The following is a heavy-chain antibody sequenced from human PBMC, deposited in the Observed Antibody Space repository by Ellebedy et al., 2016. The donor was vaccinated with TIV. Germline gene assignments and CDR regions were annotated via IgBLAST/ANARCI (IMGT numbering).Heavy chain of an antibody. CDR2: IYPGDSDT. CDR3: AREGIFGVVDDAFDI. Sequence: GESLKISCQGSGYSFTSYWIGWVRQMPGKGLEWMGIIYPGDSDTRYSPSFQGQVTISADKSISTAYLQWSSLKASDTAMYYCAREGIFGVVDDAFDIWGQGTMVTVSS. D-gene: IGHD3-3*01. J-gene: IGHJ3*02. V-gene: IGHV5-51*01. CDR1: GYSFTSYW.